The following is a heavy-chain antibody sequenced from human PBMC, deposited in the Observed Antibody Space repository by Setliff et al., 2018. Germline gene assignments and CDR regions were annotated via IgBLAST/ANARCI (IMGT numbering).Heavy chain of an antibody. CDR2: TIPIFGTT. V-gene: IGHV1-69*05. J-gene: IGHJ6*03. Sequence: GASVNVSCKASGGTFSSYGLSWVRQATAQGLEWMGGTIPIFGTTDYAQKFQGRVTIITDESTSTAFMQLSSLRSEDTAVSYCVRERVDSRLSTDYRYYMDVWGKGTTVTVSS. D-gene: IGHD3-22*01. CDR1: GGTFSSYG. CDR3: VRERVDSRLSTDYRYYMDV.